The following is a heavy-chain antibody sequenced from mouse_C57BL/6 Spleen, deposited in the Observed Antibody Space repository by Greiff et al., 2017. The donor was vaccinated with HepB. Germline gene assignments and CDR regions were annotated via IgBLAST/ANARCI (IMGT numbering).Heavy chain of an antibody. CDR1: GYTFTSYW. Sequence: QVQLQQPGAELVKPGASVKMSCKASGYTFTSYWITWVKQRPGQGLEWIGDIYPGSGSTNYNEKFKSKATLTVDTSSSTAYMQLSILTSEDSAVYYCARYDGYYVPTDYWGQGTTLTVSS. J-gene: IGHJ2*01. D-gene: IGHD2-3*01. V-gene: IGHV1-55*01. CDR3: ARYDGYYVPTDY. CDR2: IYPGSGST.